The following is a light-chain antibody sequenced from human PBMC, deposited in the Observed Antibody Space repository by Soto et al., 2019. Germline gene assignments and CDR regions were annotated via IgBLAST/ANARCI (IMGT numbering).Light chain of an antibody. CDR3: QKYNGAPLT. CDR1: QGINTY. CDR2: AAS. J-gene: IGKJ4*01. V-gene: IGKV1-27*01. Sequence: DIQMTQSPSSLSASVVDRVTITCRASQGINTYLAWYQQKPGKVPKLLIYAASSLQSGVPSRFSGSGYGTDFTLTISSLEPEDVATYYCQKYNGAPLTFGGGTKVEIK.